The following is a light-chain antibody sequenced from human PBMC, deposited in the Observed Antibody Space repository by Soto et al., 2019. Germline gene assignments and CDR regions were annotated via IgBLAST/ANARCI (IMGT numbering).Light chain of an antibody. CDR3: QQYNQWPPWT. Sequence: EIVMTQSPATLSVSPGEGATLSCTASESIGSSLAWYQQKPGQAPRLLIYRSSTRATGIPARFSGSGSGTDFTLTISSLQSEDFAVYYCQQYNQWPPWTFGQGTKVDI. V-gene: IGKV3-15*01. CDR1: ESIGSS. J-gene: IGKJ1*01. CDR2: RSS.